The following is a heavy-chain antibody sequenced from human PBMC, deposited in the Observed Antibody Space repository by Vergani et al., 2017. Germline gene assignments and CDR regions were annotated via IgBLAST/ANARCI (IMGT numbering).Heavy chain of an antibody. CDR1: GFTFDDYA. CDR2: ISWNSGSI. J-gene: IGHJ4*02. Sequence: EVQLVESGGGLVQPGRSLRLSCAASGFTFDDYAMHWVRQAPGKGLEWVSGISWNSGSIGYADSVKGRFTISRDNAKNSLYLQMNSLRAEDTALYYCAKDQLRYSSSHARGAAFDYWGQGTLVTVSS. D-gene: IGHD6-13*01. CDR3: AKDQLRYSSSHARGAAFDY. V-gene: IGHV3-9*01.